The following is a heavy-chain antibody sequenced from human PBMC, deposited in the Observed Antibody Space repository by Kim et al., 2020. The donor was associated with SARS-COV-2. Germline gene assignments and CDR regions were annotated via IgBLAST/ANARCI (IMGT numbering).Heavy chain of an antibody. D-gene: IGHD1-26*01. CDR2: ISYEGSTK. CDR1: GFTFSSHV. J-gene: IGHJ5*02. CDR3: ARHLVGDTYPGP. V-gene: IGHV3-30*03. Sequence: GGSLRLSCAASGFTFSSHVMPWVRQAPGKGLEWVAPISYEGSTKKYTDSVKGRFTVSRDNSKNTLFLQMNSLRPEDTAVYYCARHLVGDTYPGPWGQGTLVTVSS.